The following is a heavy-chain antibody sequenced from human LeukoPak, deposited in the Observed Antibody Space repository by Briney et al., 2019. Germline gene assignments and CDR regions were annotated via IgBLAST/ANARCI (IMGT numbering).Heavy chain of an antibody. D-gene: IGHD3-10*01. V-gene: IGHV4-39*01. CDR1: DGSISSSSYY. Sequence: SETLSLTCTVSDGSISSSSYYWGWIRQPPGKGLEWIGSIYYGSVFYSVSTYYNPSLKSRVTISVDTSKNQFSLKLSSVTAADTAVYYCARLGGGSGGYPFDYWGQGTLVTVSS. J-gene: IGHJ4*02. CDR2: IYYGSVFYSVST. CDR3: ARLGGGSGGYPFDY.